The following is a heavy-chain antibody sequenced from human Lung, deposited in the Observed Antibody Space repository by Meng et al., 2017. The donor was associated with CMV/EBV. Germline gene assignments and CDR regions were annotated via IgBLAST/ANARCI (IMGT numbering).Heavy chain of an antibody. CDR1: GYTFTSYY. J-gene: IGHJ6*02. CDR2: INPSGGST. V-gene: IGHV1-46*01. D-gene: IGHD3-3*01. Sequence: ASVKVSCKASGYTFTSYYMHWVRQAPGQGLEWMGIINPSGGSTSYAQKFQGRVTMTRDTSTSTVYMELSSLRSEDTAVYYCARDFIPVFGVAPTYYYYGMDVXGQGXTVTVSS. CDR3: ARDFIPVFGVAPTYYYYGMDV.